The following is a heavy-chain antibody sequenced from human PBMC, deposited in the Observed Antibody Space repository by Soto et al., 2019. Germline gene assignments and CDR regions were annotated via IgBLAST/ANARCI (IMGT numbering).Heavy chain of an antibody. CDR1: GFTFSSYA. D-gene: IGHD4-17*01. Sequence: QVQLVESGGGVVQPGRSLRLSCAASGFTFSSYAMHWVRQAPGKGLEWVAVISYDGSNKYYADSVKGRFTISRDNSKNTLYLQMNSLRSEDTAVYYCASSALTTHYYYYVMDVWGQGTTVTVSS. CDR3: ASSALTTHYYYYVMDV. CDR2: ISYDGSNK. V-gene: IGHV3-30-3*01. J-gene: IGHJ6*02.